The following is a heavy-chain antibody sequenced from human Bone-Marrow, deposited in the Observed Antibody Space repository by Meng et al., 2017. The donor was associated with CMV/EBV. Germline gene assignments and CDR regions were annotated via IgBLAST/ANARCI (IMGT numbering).Heavy chain of an antibody. CDR2: IYSGGSST. D-gene: IGHD3-10*01. Sequence: GESLKISCAASGFTFSSYAMSWVRQAPGKGLEWVSVIYSGGSSTYYADSVKGRYTISRDNSKNTPYLQMNSMRAEDTAVYYCAKPAFGETDYWGQGTLVTVSS. CDR1: GFTFSSYA. J-gene: IGHJ4*01. CDR3: AKPAFGETDY. V-gene: IGHV3-23*03.